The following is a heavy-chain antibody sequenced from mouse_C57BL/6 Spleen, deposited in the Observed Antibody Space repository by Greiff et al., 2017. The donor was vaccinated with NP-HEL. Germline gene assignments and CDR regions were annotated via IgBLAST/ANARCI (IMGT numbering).Heavy chain of an antibody. D-gene: IGHD1-1*01. CDR2: INPNNGGT. CDR1: GYTFTDYY. J-gene: IGHJ3*01. CDR3: ARGDYDGSSYGFAY. Sequence: EVQLQQSGPELVKPGASVKISCKASGYTFTDYYMNWVKQSHGKSLEWIGDINPNNGGTSYNQKFKGKATLTVDKSSSTAYMELRSLTSEDSAVYYCARGDYDGSSYGFAYWGQGTLVTVSA. V-gene: IGHV1-26*01.